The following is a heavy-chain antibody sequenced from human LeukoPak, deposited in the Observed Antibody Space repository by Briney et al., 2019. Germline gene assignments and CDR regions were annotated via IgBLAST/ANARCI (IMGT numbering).Heavy chain of an antibody. CDR2: IYYSGST. V-gene: IGHV4-59*11. CDR3: ARDIRTGYSSDWYFDL. Sequence: SETLFLTCTVSGGSISSHYWSWIRQPPGKGLEWIGYIYYSGSTNYNPSLKSRVTISVDTSKNQFSLKLSSVTAADTAVYYCARDIRTGYSSDWYFDLWGRGTLVTVSS. CDR1: GGSISSHY. J-gene: IGHJ2*01. D-gene: IGHD6-19*01.